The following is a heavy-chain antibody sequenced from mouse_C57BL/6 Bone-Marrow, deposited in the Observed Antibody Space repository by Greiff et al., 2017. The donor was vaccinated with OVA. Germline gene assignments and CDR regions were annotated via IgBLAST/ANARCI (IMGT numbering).Heavy chain of an antibody. D-gene: IGHD2-2*01. CDR3: AMGGYGYAMDY. V-gene: IGHV1-74*01. CDR2: IHPSDSDT. Sequence: QVQLQQPGAELVKPGASVKVSCKASGYTFTSYWMHWVKQRPGQGLEWIGRIHPSDSDTNYNQKFKGKATLTVDKSSSTAYMPLSSLTSADSAVYYCAMGGYGYAMDYWGQGTSVTVSS. CDR1: GYTFTSYW. J-gene: IGHJ4*01.